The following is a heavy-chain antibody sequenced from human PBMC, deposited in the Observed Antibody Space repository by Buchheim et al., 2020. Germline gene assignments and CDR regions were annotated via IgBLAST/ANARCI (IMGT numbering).Heavy chain of an antibody. V-gene: IGHV4-61*02. CDR1: GGSISSGSYY. D-gene: IGHD3-16*01. CDR2: IYTSGST. Sequence: QVQLQESGPGLVKPSQTLSLTCTVSGGSISSGSYYWSWIRQPAGKGLEWIGRIYTSGSTNYNPSLKSRVTISVDTSKNQFSLKLSSVTAADTAVYYCARERGLMITFGGRGVNGMDVWGQGTT. CDR3: ARERGLMITFGGRGVNGMDV. J-gene: IGHJ6*02.